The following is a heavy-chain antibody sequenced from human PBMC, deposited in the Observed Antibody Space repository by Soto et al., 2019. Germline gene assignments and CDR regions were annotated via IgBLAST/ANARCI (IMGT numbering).Heavy chain of an antibody. D-gene: IGHD1-1*01. V-gene: IGHV3-53*02. CDR1: DFTVSNNY. J-gene: IGHJ4*02. CDR3: LATSANDY. Sequence: EVQLVETGGGLFQPGGSLRLSCAVSDFTVSNNYMGWVRQAPGKGLEWFSLIYSGGSTYYAGSVKGRFTISRDNPKTSLYIQMYSLRVEDTVIYYCLATSANDYRGQGTLVSVSS. CDR2: IYSGGST.